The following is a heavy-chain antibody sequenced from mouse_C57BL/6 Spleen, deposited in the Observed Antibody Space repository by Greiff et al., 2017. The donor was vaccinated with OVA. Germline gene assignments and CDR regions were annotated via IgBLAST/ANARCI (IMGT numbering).Heavy chain of an antibody. CDR1: GFTFNTYA. Sequence: EVKLRESGGGLVQPKGSLKLSCAASGFTFNTYAMHWVRQAPGKGLECVARIRSKSSNYATYYADSVKDRFTISRDDSQSMLYLQMNNLKTEDTAMYYCVRDPGSYFDYWGQGTTLTVSS. J-gene: IGHJ2*01. D-gene: IGHD4-1*01. V-gene: IGHV10-3*01. CDR2: IRSKSSNYAT. CDR3: VRDPGSYFDY.